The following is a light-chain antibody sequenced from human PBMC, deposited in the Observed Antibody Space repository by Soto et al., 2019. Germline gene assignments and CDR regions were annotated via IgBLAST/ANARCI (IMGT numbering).Light chain of an antibody. V-gene: IGKV3-20*01. CDR1: QSVSSNS. CDR3: QQCDTSRTWT. Sequence: EIVLTQSPGTLSLSPGERATLSCRASQSVSSNSLAWYQQKAGQAPRLLIYGASSRASGIPDRFSGSGSGTDFTLTISRLEPEDFAVYYCQQCDTSRTWTFGQGTKVDIK. CDR2: GAS. J-gene: IGKJ1*01.